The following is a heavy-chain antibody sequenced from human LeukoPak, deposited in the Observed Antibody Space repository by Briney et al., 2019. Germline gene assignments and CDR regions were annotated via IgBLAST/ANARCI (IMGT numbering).Heavy chain of an antibody. V-gene: IGHV4-39*07. CDR2: IYYSGST. CDR3: ASRKLGNDY. CDR1: GGSISSNSYY. J-gene: IGHJ4*02. D-gene: IGHD7-27*01. Sequence: SETLSLTCAVSGGSISSNSYYWGWIRQPPGKGLEWIGSIYYSGSTYYNPSLKSRVTISVDTSKNQFSLKLSSVTAADTAVYYCASRKLGNDYWGQGTLVTVSS.